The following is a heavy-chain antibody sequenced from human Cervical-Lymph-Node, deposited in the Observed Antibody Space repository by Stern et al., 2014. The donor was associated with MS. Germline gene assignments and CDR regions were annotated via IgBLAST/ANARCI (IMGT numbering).Heavy chain of an antibody. D-gene: IGHD3-16*02. CDR2: IDWDDDK. CDR1: GFSLSTSGMC. CDR3: ARIQYDYVWGSYRPFDY. J-gene: IGHJ4*02. Sequence: QITLKESGPALVKPTQTLTLTCTFSGFSLSTSGMCVSWIRQPPGKALEWLALIDWDDDKCYSTSLKTRLTISKDTSKNQVVLTMTNMDPVDTATYYCARIQYDYVWGSYRPFDYWGQGTLVTVSS. V-gene: IGHV2-70*01.